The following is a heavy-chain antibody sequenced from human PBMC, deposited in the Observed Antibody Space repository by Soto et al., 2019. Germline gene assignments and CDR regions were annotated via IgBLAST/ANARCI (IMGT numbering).Heavy chain of an antibody. V-gene: IGHV3-11*06. CDR3: ARVRESYSHLDY. CDR2: ISHSDSYT. D-gene: IGHD1-26*01. Sequence: GGSLRLSCAASGFTFSDYYMIWIRQAPGKGLEWVSYISHSDSYTNYADSVKGRFTITRDNAKKSLYLQMDSLRADDTAVYYCARVRESYSHLDYWGQGALVTVSS. J-gene: IGHJ4*02. CDR1: GFTFSDYY.